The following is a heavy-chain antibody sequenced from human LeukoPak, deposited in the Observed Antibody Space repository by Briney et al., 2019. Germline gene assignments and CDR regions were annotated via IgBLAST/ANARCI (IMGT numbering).Heavy chain of an antibody. V-gene: IGHV1-46*01. Sequence: ASVKVSCKASGYTFAGYHIHWVRRAPGQSLEWMGIINPSDGRTSYAQEFQDRVILTSDTSARTVYMELRSLRFEDKAEYYCARENVADSSGWSHFDYWGQGTLVIVSS. CDR1: GYTFAGYH. D-gene: IGHD6-19*01. CDR2: INPSDGRT. CDR3: ARENVADSSGWSHFDY. J-gene: IGHJ4*02.